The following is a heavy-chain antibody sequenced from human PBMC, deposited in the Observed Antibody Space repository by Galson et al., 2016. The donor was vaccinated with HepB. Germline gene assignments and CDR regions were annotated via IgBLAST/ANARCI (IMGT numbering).Heavy chain of an antibody. CDR2: IWNDGSNK. J-gene: IGHJ6*02. CDR1: GFTFSNYG. V-gene: IGHV3-33*08. CDR3: AREEIVVVPAAMPGETYFYYYGMDV. Sequence: SLRLSCAASGFTFSNYGMHWVRQAPGKGLEWVAIIWNDGSNKYYGDSVKGRFTISRDSSKNTLYLQMNSLRAEDTAVYYWAREEIVVVPAAMPGETYFYYYGMDVWGQGTTVTVAS. D-gene: IGHD2-2*01.